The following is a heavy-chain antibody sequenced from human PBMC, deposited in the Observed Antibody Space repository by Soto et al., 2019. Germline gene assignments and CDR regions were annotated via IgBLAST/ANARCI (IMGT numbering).Heavy chain of an antibody. J-gene: IGHJ6*03. V-gene: IGHV3-33*01. CDR3: ARMYCSGGSCYSSLYYYYYMDV. CDR1: GFTFSSYG. CDR2: IWYDGSNK. D-gene: IGHD2-15*01. Sequence: GGSLRLSCAASGFTFSSYGMHWVRQAPGKGLEWVAVIWYDGSNKYYADSVKGRFTISRDNSKNTLYLQMNSLRAEDTAVYYCARMYCSGGSCYSSLYYYYYMDVWGKGTTVTVSS.